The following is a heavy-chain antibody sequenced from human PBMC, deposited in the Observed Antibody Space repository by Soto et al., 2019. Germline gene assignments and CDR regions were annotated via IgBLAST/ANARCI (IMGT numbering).Heavy chain of an antibody. CDR2: IYYSGNT. V-gene: IGHV4-30-4*01. CDR1: GGSISSGDYY. CDR3: AGCITIFPNWFDP. Sequence: QVQLQESGPGLVKPSQTLSLTCTVSGGSISSGDYYWSWIRQPPGKGLEWIGYIYYSGNTYYNPSLKSRVTISVDTSKNQFFLKLSSVTAADTAVYYCAGCITIFPNWFDPWGQGTLVTVSS. J-gene: IGHJ5*02. D-gene: IGHD3-3*01.